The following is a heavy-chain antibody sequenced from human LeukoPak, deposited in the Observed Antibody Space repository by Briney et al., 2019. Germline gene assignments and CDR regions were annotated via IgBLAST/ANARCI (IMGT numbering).Heavy chain of an antibody. CDR1: GDSVSSNSAA. Sequence: SQTLSLTCAISGDSVSSNSAAWNWIRQYPSRGLEWLGRTYYRSKWYNDYAVSVKSRITINPDTSKNQFSLQLNSVTPGDTAVYYCAAYYDFWSGYRFDYWGQGTLVAVSS. CDR2: TYYRSKWYN. V-gene: IGHV6-1*01. D-gene: IGHD3-3*01. CDR3: AAYYDFWSGYRFDY. J-gene: IGHJ4*02.